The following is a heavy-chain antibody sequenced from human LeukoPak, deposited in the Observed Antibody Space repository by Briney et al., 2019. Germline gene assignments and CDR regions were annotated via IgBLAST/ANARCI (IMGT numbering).Heavy chain of an antibody. CDR3: ARSRRSDNYQGDAFDL. D-gene: IGHD1-1*01. J-gene: IGHJ3*01. V-gene: IGHV3-13*01. CDR2: IGISGDT. CDR1: EFAFNRSV. Sequence: GRSLRLFCAASEFAFNRSVMHWVRQAIGKGLEWVSAIGISGDTYYSEYVRGRFVVSRENARTSMFLQMSSRRVGDTAFYYCARSRRSDNYQGDAFDLWGQGTVVIVSS.